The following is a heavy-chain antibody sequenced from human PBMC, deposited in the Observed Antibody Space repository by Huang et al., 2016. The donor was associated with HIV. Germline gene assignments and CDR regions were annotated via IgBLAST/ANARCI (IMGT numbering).Heavy chain of an antibody. J-gene: IGHJ4*02. V-gene: IGHV1-69*13. CDR3: ARGSLEYSVSSSLDY. D-gene: IGHD4-4*01. CDR1: GGPFRSYS. Sequence: QVQLLQSGAEVKKPGSSVKVSCKASGGPFRSYSIAWVRQAPGQGLGWIASLMSVFESPNYAQKLQGRVRVTADESTSTVYMELRDLGPDDTAVYFCARGSLEYSVSSSLDYWGQGTHVTVSS. CDR2: LMSVFESP.